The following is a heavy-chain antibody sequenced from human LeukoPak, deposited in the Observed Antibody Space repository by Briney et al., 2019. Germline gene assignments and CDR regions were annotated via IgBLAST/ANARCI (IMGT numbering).Heavy chain of an antibody. J-gene: IGHJ4*02. Sequence: GGSLRLSCVASGFTFSSYAVNWFRQAPGKGLEWVSYISSSSSTIYYADSVKGRFTISRDNAKNSLYLQMNSLRDEDTAVYYCARYLDYWGQGTLVTASS. CDR1: GFTFSSYA. CDR3: ARYLDY. V-gene: IGHV3-48*02. CDR2: ISSSSSTI.